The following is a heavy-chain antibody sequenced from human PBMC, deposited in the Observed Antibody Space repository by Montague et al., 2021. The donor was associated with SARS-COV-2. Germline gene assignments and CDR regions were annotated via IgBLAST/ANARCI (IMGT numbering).Heavy chain of an antibody. Sequence: SLRLSRAASGFTFDDYAMHWVRQAPGKGLEWVSGISWNSGSIGYADSVKGRFTISRDNAKNSLYLQMNSLRAEDTALYYCAKDMGGAVAVPPHYYYYGMDVWGQGTTVTVSS. J-gene: IGHJ6*02. V-gene: IGHV3-9*01. CDR1: GFTFDDYA. CDR2: ISWNSGSI. CDR3: AKDMGGAVAVPPHYYYYGMDV. D-gene: IGHD6-19*01.